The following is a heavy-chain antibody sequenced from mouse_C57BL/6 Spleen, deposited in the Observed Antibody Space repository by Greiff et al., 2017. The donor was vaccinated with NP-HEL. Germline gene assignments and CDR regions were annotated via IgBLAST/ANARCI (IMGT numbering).Heavy chain of an antibody. CDR1: GYTFTDYH. V-gene: IGHV1-22*01. D-gene: IGHD1-1*01. CDR3: ARTLYDYGSSYAMDY. CDR2: INPNNGGT. Sequence: EVQLQQSGPELVKPGASVKMSCKASGYTFTDYHMHWVKQSHGKSLEWIGYINPNNGGTSYNQKFKDKATLTVNKSSSTAYLELSSLTSEDSAVYECARTLYDYGSSYAMDYWGQGTSVT. J-gene: IGHJ4*01.